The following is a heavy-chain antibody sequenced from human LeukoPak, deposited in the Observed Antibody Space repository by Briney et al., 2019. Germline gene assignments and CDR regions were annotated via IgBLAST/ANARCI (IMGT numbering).Heavy chain of an antibody. J-gene: IGHJ3*02. D-gene: IGHD1-7*01. CDR3: ARPSGTWGAFDI. V-gene: IGHV3-33*08. CDR2: IWNDGSNK. CDR1: GFTFSTYY. Sequence: GGSLRLSCAASGFTFSTYYMHWVRQAPGKGLEWVAVIWNDGSNKYYADSVKGRFTISRDNSKNTLYLQMNSLRVEDMAVYYCARPSGTWGAFDIWGQGTMVTVSS.